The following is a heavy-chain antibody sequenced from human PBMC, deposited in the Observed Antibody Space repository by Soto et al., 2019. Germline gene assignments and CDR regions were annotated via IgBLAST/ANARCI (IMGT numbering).Heavy chain of an antibody. V-gene: IGHV4-39*01. Sequence: SETLSLTCTVSGGSISSSSYYWGWIRQPPGKGLEWIGSIYYSGSTYYNPSLKSRVTISVDTSKNQFSLKLSSVAAADTAVYYCARQVTMVRGVTHFDYWGQGTLVTVSS. CDR3: ARQVTMVRGVTHFDY. D-gene: IGHD3-10*01. CDR2: IYYSGST. J-gene: IGHJ4*02. CDR1: GGSISSSSYY.